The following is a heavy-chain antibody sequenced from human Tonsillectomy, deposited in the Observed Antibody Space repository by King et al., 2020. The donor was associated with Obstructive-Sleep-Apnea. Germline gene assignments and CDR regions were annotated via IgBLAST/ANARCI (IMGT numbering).Heavy chain of an antibody. CDR3: AKDLDYYDSSPMDY. CDR1: GFTFSCVG. Sequence: VQLVESGGGGGQSGRSLRLSCAAPGFTFSCVGLHWVRQAPGKGLWGVAVIWYDVSNKIYSNSVKGRFTISRDNSKNTLYLQMNSLGAEDTAVYYCAKDLDYYDSSPMDYWGQGTLVTVSS. D-gene: IGHD3-22*01. J-gene: IGHJ4*02. CDR2: IWYDVSNK. V-gene: IGHV3-33*06.